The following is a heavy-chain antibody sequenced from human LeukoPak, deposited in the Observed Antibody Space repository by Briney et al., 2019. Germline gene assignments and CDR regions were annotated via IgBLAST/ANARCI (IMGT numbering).Heavy chain of an antibody. CDR1: GFTLSSYW. CDR2: IKQDGSEK. CDR3: ARDADLYYYDSSGYLGYYFDY. Sequence: GGSLRLSCAASGFTLSSYWMSWVRQAPGKGLEWVANIKQDGSEKYYVDSVKGRFTISRDNAKNSLYLQMNSLRAEDTAVYYCARDADLYYYDSSGYLGYYFDYWGQGTLVTVSS. J-gene: IGHJ4*02. V-gene: IGHV3-7*01. D-gene: IGHD3-22*01.